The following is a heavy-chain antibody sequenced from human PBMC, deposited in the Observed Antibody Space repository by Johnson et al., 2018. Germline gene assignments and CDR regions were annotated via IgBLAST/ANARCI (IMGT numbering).Heavy chain of an antibody. CDR1: GFTFSSYG. Sequence: QVQLVQSGGGVVQPGRSLRLSCAASGFTFSSYGMHWVRQAPGKGLEWVAVISYDGSNKYYADSVKGSFTISRDNSKNTLYLQMNSLRAEDTAVYYCSKEGKWVGSGAYYYDMDVWGKGTTVTVSS. CDR3: SKEGKWVGSGAYYYDMDV. D-gene: IGHD3-10*01. J-gene: IGHJ6*03. CDR2: ISYDGSNK. V-gene: IGHV3-30*18.